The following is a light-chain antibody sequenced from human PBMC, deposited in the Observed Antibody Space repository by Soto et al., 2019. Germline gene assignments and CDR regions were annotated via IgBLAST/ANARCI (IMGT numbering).Light chain of an antibody. Sequence: DIQMTPSPSTLSGSVVDRVTITCRASQTISSWLAWYQQKPGKAPKLLIYKASALKSGVPSRFSGSGSGTEFTLTISSLQPDDFATYYCQHYNSYSEAFGQGTKVDIK. CDR1: QTISSW. V-gene: IGKV1-5*03. CDR3: QHYNSYSEA. CDR2: KAS. J-gene: IGKJ1*01.